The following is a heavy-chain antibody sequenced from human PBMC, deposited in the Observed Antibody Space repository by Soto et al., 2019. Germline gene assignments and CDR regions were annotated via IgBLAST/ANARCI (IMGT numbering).Heavy chain of an antibody. Sequence: GGSLRLSCTASGFTVRNNYMSWVRQAAGKGLEWVSVIYGGGSTDYADSVKGRFIISRDNSKNTLYLQMNSLRAEDTAVYYCEREQDGYNFLYGPTWGQGTQVTVSS. J-gene: IGHJ5*02. V-gene: IGHV3-53*01. CDR1: GFTVRNNY. CDR2: IYGGGST. D-gene: IGHD5-12*01. CDR3: EREQDGYNFLYGPT.